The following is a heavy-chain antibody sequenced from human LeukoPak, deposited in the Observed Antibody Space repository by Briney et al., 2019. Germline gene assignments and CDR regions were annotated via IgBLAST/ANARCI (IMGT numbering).Heavy chain of an antibody. J-gene: IGHJ4*02. CDR3: ASDYDFSDGSKRGFDR. Sequence: PGGSLRLSCAASGFTFRTFSMNWVRQAPGKGLEWVAYVSGSGATMYYADSVKGRFTISRDNAKSSLFMQMNSLRAEDTAVYYCASDYDFSDGSKRGFDRWGQGTLVTVSS. CDR2: VSGSGATM. D-gene: IGHD3-3*01. CDR1: GFTFRTFS. V-gene: IGHV3-48*01.